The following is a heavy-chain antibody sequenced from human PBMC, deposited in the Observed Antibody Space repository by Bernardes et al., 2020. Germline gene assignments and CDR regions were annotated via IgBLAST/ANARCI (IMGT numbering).Heavy chain of an antibody. CDR2: IYPGDSDT. J-gene: IGHJ4*02. Sequence: GESLKISCKGSGYSFTSYWIAWVRQMPGKGLERMGIIYPGDSDTIYNSSFQGLATISADKSISTAHLHWSSLKASDTAMYYCSRSAYRSSSHSDYWGQGTLVTVSS. CDR3: SRSAYRSSSHSDY. CDR1: GYSFTSYW. V-gene: IGHV5-51*01. D-gene: IGHD6-6*01.